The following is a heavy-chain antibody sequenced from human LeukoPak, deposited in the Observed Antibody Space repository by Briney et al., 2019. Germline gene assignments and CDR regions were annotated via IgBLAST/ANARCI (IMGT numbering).Heavy chain of an antibody. V-gene: IGHV1-69*13. J-gene: IGHJ5*02. D-gene: IGHD3-3*01. CDR1: GGTFSSYG. Sequence: GASVKVSCKASGGTFSSYGISWVRQAPGQGLEWMGGIIPIFGTTNHAQKFQGRVTITADQSTSTAYMELSSLRSEDTAVYYCARDPRYGVSWFDPWGQGTLVTVSS. CDR2: IIPIFGTT. CDR3: ARDPRYGVSWFDP.